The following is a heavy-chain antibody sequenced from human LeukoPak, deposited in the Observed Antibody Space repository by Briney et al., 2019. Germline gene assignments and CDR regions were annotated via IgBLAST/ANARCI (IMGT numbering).Heavy chain of an antibody. Sequence: SETLSLTCTVSGGSVSSGSYYWSWIRQPPGKGLEWIGYIYYSGSTIYNPSLKSRVIISVDTSKNQFSLKLSSVTAADTAVYYCASFITMVRGVTAYYFDYWGQGTLVTVSS. D-gene: IGHD3-10*01. V-gene: IGHV4-61*01. CDR1: GGSVSSGSYY. CDR2: IYYSGST. J-gene: IGHJ4*02. CDR3: ASFITMVRGVTAYYFDY.